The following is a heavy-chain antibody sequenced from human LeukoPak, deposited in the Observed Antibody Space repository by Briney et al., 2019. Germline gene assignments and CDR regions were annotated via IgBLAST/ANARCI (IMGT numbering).Heavy chain of an antibody. V-gene: IGHV4-39*01. CDR1: GGSISSSSYY. D-gene: IGHD1-14*01. J-gene: IGHJ6*03. Sequence: SETLSPTCTVSGGSISSSSYYWGWIRQPPGKGLEWIGSIYYSGSTYYNPSLKSRVTISVDTSKNQFSLKLSSVTAADTAVYYCASRTPSLYYYYYMDVWGKGTTVTISS. CDR3: ASRTPSLYYYYYMDV. CDR2: IYYSGST.